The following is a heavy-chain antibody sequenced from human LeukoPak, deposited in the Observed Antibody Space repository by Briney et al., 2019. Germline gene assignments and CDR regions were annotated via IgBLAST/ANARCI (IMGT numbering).Heavy chain of an antibody. CDR1: GGSISYSSTDYY. CDR2: ISYSGST. J-gene: IGHJ4*02. Sequence: SETLSLTCTVSGGSISYSSTDYYWGWVRQPPGKGLEWIGSISYSGSTYYNPSLMSRVTISADASNNQFSLKLTSVTAADTAVYYCARHRHSHHYDYWGQGTLVTVSS. D-gene: IGHD5-18*01. CDR3: ARHRHSHHYDY. V-gene: IGHV4-39*01.